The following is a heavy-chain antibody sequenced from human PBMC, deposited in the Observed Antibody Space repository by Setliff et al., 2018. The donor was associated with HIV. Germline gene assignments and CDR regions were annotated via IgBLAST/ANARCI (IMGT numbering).Heavy chain of an antibody. Sequence: ASVKVSCKASGYSFSDYYIHWVRQAPGQGLEWMGWINPNSGGTNYAQKFQGRVNMTRDTSISTTYMELSRLRSDDTAVYYCARTLPQYTNLFDYWGQGTLVTVSS. J-gene: IGHJ4*02. CDR2: INPNSGGT. CDR1: GYSFSDYY. D-gene: IGHD5-18*01. CDR3: ARTLPQYTNLFDY. V-gene: IGHV1-2*02.